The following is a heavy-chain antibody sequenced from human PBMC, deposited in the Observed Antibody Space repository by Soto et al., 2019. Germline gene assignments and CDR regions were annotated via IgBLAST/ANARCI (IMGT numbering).Heavy chain of an antibody. V-gene: IGHV3-23*01. Sequence: PGGSLRLSCAASGFTFSSCAMGWVRQAPGEGLEWVSVISGRGGSTYFADSVKGRFIISRDNSKNTLYLQMNSLRAEDTAVYYCAKDYSGSYPSYFDFWGQGTLVTVSS. D-gene: IGHD1-26*01. CDR2: ISGRGGST. CDR3: AKDYSGSYPSYFDF. J-gene: IGHJ4*02. CDR1: GFTFSSCA.